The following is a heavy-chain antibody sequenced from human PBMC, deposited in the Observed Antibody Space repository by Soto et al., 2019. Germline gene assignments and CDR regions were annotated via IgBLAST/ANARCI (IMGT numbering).Heavy chain of an antibody. J-gene: IGHJ6*02. D-gene: IGHD6-6*01. CDR1: GYTLTELS. V-gene: IGHV1-24*01. CDR2: FDPEDGET. Sequence: ASVKVSCKVSGYTLTELSMHWVRQAPGKGLEWMGGFDPEDGETIYAQKFQGRVTMTEDTSTDTAYMELSSLRSEDTAVYYCATVGSSSSGSYYYGMDVWGQGTTVTVPS. CDR3: ATVGSSSSGSYYYGMDV.